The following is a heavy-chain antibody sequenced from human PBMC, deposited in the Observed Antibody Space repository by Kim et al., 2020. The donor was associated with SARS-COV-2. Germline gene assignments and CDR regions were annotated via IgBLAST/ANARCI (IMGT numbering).Heavy chain of an antibody. J-gene: IGHJ6*02. V-gene: IGHV4-59*09. Sequence: PSLKSRVTISVDTSKNQFPLKLSSVTAADTAVYYWARGSLGAYYYGMDVWGQGTTVTVSS. CDR3: ARGSLGAYYYGMDV.